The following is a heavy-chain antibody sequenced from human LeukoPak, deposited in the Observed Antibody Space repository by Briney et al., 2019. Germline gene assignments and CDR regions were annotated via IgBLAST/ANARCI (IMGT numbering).Heavy chain of an antibody. D-gene: IGHD6-19*01. CDR1: GGSVRSYY. CDR3: AGGPAWAGTTFDF. CDR2: IYTSGST. J-gene: IGHJ4*02. Sequence: SETLSLTCSVSGGSVRSYYWSWIRQFAGKELQWIGYIYTSGSTDYNPSLKSRVTISVDRSRNLIFLNLRSVTAADTAVYYCAGGPAWAGTTFDFWGQGSRVTVSS. V-gene: IGHV4-4*09.